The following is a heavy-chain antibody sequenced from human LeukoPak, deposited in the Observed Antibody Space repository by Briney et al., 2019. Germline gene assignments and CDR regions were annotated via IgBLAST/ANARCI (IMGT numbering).Heavy chain of an antibody. CDR3: ARRLDC. CDR2: ISETSSFM. CDR1: GFTFSSYS. Sequence: GGSLRLSCAASGFTFSSYSMNWVRQPPAKGLEGISYISETSSFMYYADFVKGRFTISRDNAKNSLYLQMSSLSAEDTAVYYCARRLDCWGQGTVVTVSS. J-gene: IGHJ4*02. V-gene: IGHV3-48*01.